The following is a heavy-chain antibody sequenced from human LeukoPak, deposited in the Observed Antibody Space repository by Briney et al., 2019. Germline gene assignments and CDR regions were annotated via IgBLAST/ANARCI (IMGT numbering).Heavy chain of an antibody. CDR2: IYSGGST. Sequence: ETLSLTCTVSGGSISSSSYYWGWIRQPPGKGLEWVSVIYSGGSTYYADSVKGRFTISRDNSKNTLYLQMNSLRAGDTAVYYCARAGYSSSWYSRYFDLWGRGTLVTVSS. J-gene: IGHJ2*01. D-gene: IGHD6-13*01. CDR3: ARAGYSSSWYSRYFDL. V-gene: IGHV3-53*01. CDR1: GGSISSSSYY.